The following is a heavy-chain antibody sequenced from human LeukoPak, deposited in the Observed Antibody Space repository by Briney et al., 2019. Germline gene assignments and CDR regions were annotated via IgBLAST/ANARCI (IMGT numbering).Heavy chain of an antibody. CDR1: GYTFTGYY. Sequence: ASVKVSCKASGYTFTGYYMRWVRQAPGQGLEWMGWINPNTGGTNYAQKFQGRVTMTRDTSISTAYMELSSLRSDDTAVYYCARAMYSSGWYPFDYWGQGTLVTVSS. D-gene: IGHD6-19*01. CDR3: ARAMYSSGWYPFDY. J-gene: IGHJ4*02. V-gene: IGHV1-2*02. CDR2: INPNTGGT.